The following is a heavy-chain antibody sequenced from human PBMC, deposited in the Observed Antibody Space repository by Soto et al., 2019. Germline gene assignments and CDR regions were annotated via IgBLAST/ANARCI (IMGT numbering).Heavy chain of an antibody. CDR3: ARSVDP. Sequence: QVQLQESGPGLVKPSQTLSLTCTVSGGSISSGGYYWSWIRQHPGKGLEWIGYIFYSGTTYYNPSPXSXXTTSVDTSKHHFSLKLSSVTAADTSVYYCARSVDPWGQGTLVTVSS. J-gene: IGHJ5*02. CDR1: GGSISSGGYY. CDR2: IFYSGTT. V-gene: IGHV4-31*03.